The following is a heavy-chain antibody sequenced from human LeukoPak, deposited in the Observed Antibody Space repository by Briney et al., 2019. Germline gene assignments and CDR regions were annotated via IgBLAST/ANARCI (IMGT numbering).Heavy chain of an antibody. J-gene: IGHJ1*01. Sequence: GGTLRLSCAASGFTFSSFGMSWVRQAPGKGLEWVAVISYDGNNKYYADSVKGRFTISRDNSKNTLYLQMNSLRDEDTAVYYCARDTYRQWLTQGGYFQHWGQGTLVTVSS. CDR3: ARDTYRQWLTQGGYFQH. D-gene: IGHD6-19*01. CDR2: ISYDGNNK. CDR1: GFTFSSFG. V-gene: IGHV3-30*03.